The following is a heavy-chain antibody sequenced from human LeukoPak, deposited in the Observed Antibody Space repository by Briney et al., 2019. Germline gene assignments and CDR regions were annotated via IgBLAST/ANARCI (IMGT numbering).Heavy chain of an antibody. CDR1: GYTFTGYY. CDR2: INPNSGGT. V-gene: IGHV1-2*02. Sequence: GASVKVSCKASGYTFTGYYMHWVRQAPGQRLEWMGWINPNSGGTNYAQKFQGRVTMTRDTSISTAYMELSRLRSDDTAVYYCARDPIWFGELAFDYWGQGTLVTVSS. J-gene: IGHJ4*02. D-gene: IGHD3-10*01. CDR3: ARDPIWFGELAFDY.